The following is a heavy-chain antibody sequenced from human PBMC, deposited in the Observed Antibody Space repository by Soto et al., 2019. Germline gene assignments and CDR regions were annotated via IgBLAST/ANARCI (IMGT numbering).Heavy chain of an antibody. Sequence: GGSLRLSCAASGFPVSRNYMSWVRQAPGKGLEWVSVIYSGGSTYYADSVKCRFTISRGNSKNTLYLQMNSLRAEDTAVYYCARAGTGYHSAYYYYGMGVWGQGATVTFSS. CDR2: IYSGGST. D-gene: IGHD3-9*01. J-gene: IGHJ6*02. V-gene: IGHV3-53*01. CDR1: GFPVSRNY. CDR3: ARAGTGYHSAYYYYGMGV.